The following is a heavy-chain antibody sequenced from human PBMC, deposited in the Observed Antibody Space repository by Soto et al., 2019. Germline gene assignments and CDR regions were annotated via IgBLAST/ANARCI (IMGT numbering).Heavy chain of an antibody. CDR1: GFTFSSYS. V-gene: IGHV3-21*01. D-gene: IGHD1-26*01. CDR2: ISSSSSYI. CDR3: ARDRCGSYQELDCYYYYGMDV. Sequence: XVSLRLSCAASGFTFSSYSMNWVRQAPGKGLEWVSSISSSSSYIYYADSVKGRFTISRDNAKNSLYLQMNSLRAEDTAVYYCARDRCGSYQELDCYYYYGMDVWGQGTTVTVSS. J-gene: IGHJ6*02.